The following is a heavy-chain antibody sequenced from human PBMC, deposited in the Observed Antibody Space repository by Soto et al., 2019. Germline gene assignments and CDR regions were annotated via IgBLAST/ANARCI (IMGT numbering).Heavy chain of an antibody. J-gene: IGHJ5*02. CDR3: RRDVAVGGTRGTMDT. Sequence: QVQLVESGGGVVQPGTSLRLSCAASGFTFSGHAMHWVRQAPGKGLDWVAAISNDGAYRDYADSVKGRFTMSRDNSKNKVHLQLDSLRVEDRAVYKCRRDVAVGGTRGTMDTGGQGTQVTVSP. CDR1: GFTFSGHA. D-gene: IGHD1-26*01. CDR2: ISNDGAYR. V-gene: IGHV3-30-3*01.